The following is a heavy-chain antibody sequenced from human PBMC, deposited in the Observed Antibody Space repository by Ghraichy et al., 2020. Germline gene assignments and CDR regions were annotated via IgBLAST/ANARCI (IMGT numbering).Heavy chain of an antibody. CDR2: IYYIGSA. Sequence: PETLSLTCTVSGGSISSSGFYWGWIRQPPGKGLEWIGSIYYIGSAYYNPSLKSRVTVSVDTSKNQFSLKLTSMTAADTAVYYCARQDSPEFFDLWGRGTLVTVSS. CDR3: ARQDSPEFFDL. V-gene: IGHV4-39*01. D-gene: IGHD3-22*01. CDR1: GGSISSSGFY. J-gene: IGHJ2*01.